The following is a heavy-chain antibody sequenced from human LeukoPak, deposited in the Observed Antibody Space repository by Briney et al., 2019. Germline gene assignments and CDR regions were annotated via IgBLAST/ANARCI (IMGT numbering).Heavy chain of an antibody. Sequence: SGPTLVNPTQTLTLTCTFSGFSLSTSGMCVSWIRQPPGKALGWLARIDWDDDKYYGTSLKTRLTISKDTSKNQVVLTMTNMDPVDTATYYCAHELGYYYYMDVWGKGTTVTVSS. V-gene: IGHV2-70*11. CDR1: GFSLSTSGMC. CDR2: IDWDDDK. D-gene: IGHD6-13*01. CDR3: AHELGYYYYMDV. J-gene: IGHJ6*03.